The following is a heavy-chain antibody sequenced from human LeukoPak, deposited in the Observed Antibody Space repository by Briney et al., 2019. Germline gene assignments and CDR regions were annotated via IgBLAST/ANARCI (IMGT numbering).Heavy chain of an antibody. V-gene: IGHV7-4-1*02. D-gene: IGHD3-9*01. CDR2: INTNTGNP. Sequence: ASVKVSCKASGYTFTSYAMNWVRQAPGRGLEWMGWINTNTGNPTYAQGFTGRFVFSLDTSVSTAYLQISSLKAEDTAVYYCARKNDYDILTGYYYYYGMDVWGQGTTVTVSS. CDR3: ARKNDYDILTGYYYYYGMDV. J-gene: IGHJ6*02. CDR1: GYTFTSYA.